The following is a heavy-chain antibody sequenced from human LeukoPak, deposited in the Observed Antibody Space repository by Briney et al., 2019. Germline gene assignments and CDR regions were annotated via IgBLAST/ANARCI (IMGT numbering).Heavy chain of an antibody. D-gene: IGHD1-26*01. V-gene: IGHV4-34*12. Sequence: SETLSLTCTVSGGSISSYYWTWIRQSPGMGLEWIGEIIHTGRTNYNPSLTSRVSISVDTSKNQFSLKLSSVTAADTAVYYCARAIVGATSFDYWGQGTLVTVSS. CDR2: IIHTGRT. CDR3: ARAIVGATSFDY. J-gene: IGHJ4*02. CDR1: GGSISSYY.